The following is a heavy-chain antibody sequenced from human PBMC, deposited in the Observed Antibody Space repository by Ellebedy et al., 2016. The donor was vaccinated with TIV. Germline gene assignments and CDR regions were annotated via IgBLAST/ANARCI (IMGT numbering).Heavy chain of an antibody. CDR3: ARLDSYAEVN. CDR1: GFTFSSYS. Sequence: PGGSLRLSCAASGFTFSSYSMNWVRQATGTGLEWVSYISSSGSTIYYADSVKARFSVSRDNAKNSLYLQMNSLRDEDTAVYYCARLDSYAEVNWGQGTLVTVSS. J-gene: IGHJ4*02. V-gene: IGHV3-48*02. CDR2: ISSSGSTI. D-gene: IGHD2-2*01.